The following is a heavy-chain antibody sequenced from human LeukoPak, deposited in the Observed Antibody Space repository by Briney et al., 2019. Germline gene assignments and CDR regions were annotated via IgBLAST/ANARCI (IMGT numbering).Heavy chain of an antibody. J-gene: IGHJ4*02. V-gene: IGHV4-59*01. CDR2: IYYTGST. D-gene: IGHD5-24*01. CDR3: ARAGRDGYNYPPDY. Sequence: SETLSLTCTVSGGSISSYYWSWTRQPPGKGLEWIGYIYYTGSTSYNSSLNSRVTISVDTSNNQFSLKLSSVTAADTAVYYCARAGRDGYNYPPDYWGQGTLVTVSS. CDR1: GGSISSYY.